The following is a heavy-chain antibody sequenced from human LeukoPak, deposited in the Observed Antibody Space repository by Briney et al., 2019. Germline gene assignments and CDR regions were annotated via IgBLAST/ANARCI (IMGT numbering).Heavy chain of an antibody. V-gene: IGHV3-30*18. CDR2: ISYDGSNK. CDR1: GFTFSSYG. Sequence: GGSLRLSCAASGFTFSSYGMHWVRQAPGKGLEWVAVISYDGSNKYYADSVKGRFTISRDNSKNTLYLQMNSLRAEDTAVYYCAKDRKNYYDSSGYYFVAGSKDYWGQGTLVTVSS. J-gene: IGHJ4*02. CDR3: AKDRKNYYDSSGYYFVAGSKDY. D-gene: IGHD3-22*01.